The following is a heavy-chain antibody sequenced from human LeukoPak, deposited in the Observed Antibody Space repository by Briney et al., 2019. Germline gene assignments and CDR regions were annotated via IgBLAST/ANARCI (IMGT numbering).Heavy chain of an antibody. J-gene: IGHJ5*02. CDR1: GFTFSSYG. CDR2: ISYDGSNK. Sequence: GGSLGLSCAASGFTFSSYGMHWVRQAPGKGLEWVAVISYDGSNKYYADSVKGRFTISRDNSKNTLYLQMNSLRAEDTAVYYCAKAGGSGSYSNWFDPWGQGTLVTVSS. D-gene: IGHD3-10*01. V-gene: IGHV3-30*18. CDR3: AKAGGSGSYSNWFDP.